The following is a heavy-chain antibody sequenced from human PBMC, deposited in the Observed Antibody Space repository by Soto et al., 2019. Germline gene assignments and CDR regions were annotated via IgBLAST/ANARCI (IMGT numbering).Heavy chain of an antibody. CDR2: ISGYNTNT. Sequence: QVQLVQSGAEVKKPGASVKVSCKTSGYTFTSYHISWVRQAPGQGLEWMGWISGYNTNTNYAQKFQGRVTMTTDTLTSTDYMELRSLRSDDTAVYYGARDTPPADYWGQGTLVTVSS. J-gene: IGHJ4*02. V-gene: IGHV1-18*01. CDR3: ARDTPPADY. CDR1: GYTFTSYH.